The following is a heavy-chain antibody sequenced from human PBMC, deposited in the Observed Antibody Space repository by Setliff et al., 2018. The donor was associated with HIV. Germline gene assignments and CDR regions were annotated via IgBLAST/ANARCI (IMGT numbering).Heavy chain of an antibody. J-gene: IGHJ6*03. CDR1: GFNFMFFA. D-gene: IGHD2-15*01. Sequence: PGGSLRLSCTAPGFNFMFFAMSWVRQAPGKGLEWVSGISGSNSRTDYVDSVKGRFTISRDKSKNTLYLQLNSLRAEDTAVYYCVKHECSGGCYYYMDVWGKGIMVTVSS. CDR3: VKHECSGGCYYYMDV. CDR2: ISGSNSRT. V-gene: IGHV3-23*01.